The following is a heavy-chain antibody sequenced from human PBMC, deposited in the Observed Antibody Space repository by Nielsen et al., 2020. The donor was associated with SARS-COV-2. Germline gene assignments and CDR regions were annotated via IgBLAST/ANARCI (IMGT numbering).Heavy chain of an antibody. J-gene: IGHJ4*02. Sequence: SEPLSLTCTLSDYSTSSGYSWGWIRQPPGKGLEWIGSIYHSGRTYYNPSLKRRVTVSVDTSKNQFSLKLSSVTAADTAVYYCAREEVRGGDFDYWGQGTLVTVSS. D-gene: IGHD3-10*01. V-gene: IGHV4-38-2*02. CDR2: IYHSGRT. CDR1: DYSTSSGYS. CDR3: AREEVRGGDFDY.